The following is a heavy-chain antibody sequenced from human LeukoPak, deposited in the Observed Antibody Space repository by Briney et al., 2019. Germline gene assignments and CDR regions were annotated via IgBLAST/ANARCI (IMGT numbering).Heavy chain of an antibody. V-gene: IGHV4-30-2*01. J-gene: IGHJ4*02. Sequence: SETLSHTCAVSGGSISSGGYSWSWIRQPPGKGLEWIGYIYHSGSTYYNPSLKSRVTISVDRSKNQFSLKLSSVTAADTAVYYCARAPGYYDFWSGSPSPYYFDYWGQGTLVTVSS. CDR3: ARAPGYYDFWSGSPSPYYFDY. D-gene: IGHD3-3*01. CDR1: GGSISSGGYS. CDR2: IYHSGST.